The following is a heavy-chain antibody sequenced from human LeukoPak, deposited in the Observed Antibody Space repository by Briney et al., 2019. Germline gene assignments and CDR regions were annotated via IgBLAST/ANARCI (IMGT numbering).Heavy chain of an antibody. Sequence: GGSLRLSCAASGFTFSHYWMSWVRQSPGKGLEWVSSISSSSSYIYYADSVKGRFTISRDNAQKSLYLQMNSLRAEDTAVYYCARDLAVEWSRVDAFDIWGQGTMVTVSS. CDR3: ARDLAVEWSRVDAFDI. CDR1: GFTFSHYW. CDR2: ISSSSSYI. J-gene: IGHJ3*02. V-gene: IGHV3-21*01. D-gene: IGHD3-3*01.